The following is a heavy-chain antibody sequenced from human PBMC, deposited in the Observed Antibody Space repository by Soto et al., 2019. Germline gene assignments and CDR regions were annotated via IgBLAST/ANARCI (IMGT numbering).Heavy chain of an antibody. J-gene: IGHJ4*02. CDR1: GGSISSYY. Sequence: SETLSLTCTVSGGSISSYYWSWIRQPPGKGLEWIGYIYYSGSTNYNPSLKSRVTTSVDTSKNQFSLKLSSVTAADTAVYYCAREVWSPTHASLRWLVFDYWGQGTLVTVSS. CDR2: IYYSGST. CDR3: AREVWSPTHASLRWLVFDY. V-gene: IGHV4-59*01. D-gene: IGHD6-19*01.